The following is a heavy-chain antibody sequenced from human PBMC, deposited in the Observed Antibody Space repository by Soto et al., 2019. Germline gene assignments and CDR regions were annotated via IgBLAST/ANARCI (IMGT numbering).Heavy chain of an antibody. J-gene: IGHJ4*02. CDR3: ARIGYSSSSLDY. CDR1: GFIFSNYW. Sequence: EVQLVESGGGLVQPGGSLRLSCATSGFIFSNYWMTWVRQAPGKGLEWVANIKQDGSLKYYVDSVKGRFTFSRDNAKNSVYLQMNSLRAEDTAVYFCARIGYSSSSLDYWGPGTLVTVSS. D-gene: IGHD6-6*01. CDR2: IKQDGSLK. V-gene: IGHV3-7*03.